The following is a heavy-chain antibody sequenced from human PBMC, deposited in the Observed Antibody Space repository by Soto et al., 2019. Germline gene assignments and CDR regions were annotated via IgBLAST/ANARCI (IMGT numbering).Heavy chain of an antibody. J-gene: IGHJ4*02. V-gene: IGHV3-48*02. CDR2: ITRSSSPI. Sequence: GGSLRLSCAASGFTFSSYSMNWVRQAPGKGLEWVSYITRSSSPIYYADSVKGRFTISRDNGKNSLYLQMNSLRDEDTAVYYCARLYTSGWYFDHWGQGTLVTVSS. D-gene: IGHD6-19*01. CDR1: GFTFSSYS. CDR3: ARLYTSGWYFDH.